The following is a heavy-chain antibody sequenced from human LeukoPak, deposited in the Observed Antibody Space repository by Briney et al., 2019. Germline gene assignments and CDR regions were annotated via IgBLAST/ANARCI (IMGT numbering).Heavy chain of an antibody. V-gene: IGHV4-34*01. D-gene: IGHD3-10*01. J-gene: IGHJ4*02. CDR1: GGSFSGYY. CDR2: INHSGST. Sequence: SETLSLTCAVYGGSFSGYYWSWIRQPPGKGLEWIGEINHSGSTNYNPSLKSRVTISVDTSKNQFSLKLSSVTAADTAVYYCARYSYGPGSKQIDYWGQGTLATVSS. CDR3: ARYSYGPGSKQIDY.